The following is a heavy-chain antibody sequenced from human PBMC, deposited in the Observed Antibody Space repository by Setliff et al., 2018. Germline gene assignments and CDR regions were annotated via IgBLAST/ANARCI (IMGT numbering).Heavy chain of an antibody. D-gene: IGHD3-16*02. CDR3: AKVIGGYPPKPSDY. V-gene: IGHV3-30*02. J-gene: IGHJ4*02. CDR2: IQHDGNIK. CDR1: GFTFSNYG. Sequence: GESLRLSCVASGFTFSNYGMHWVRQAPGKGPEWVTYIQHDGNIKHYADSVKGRCTISRDNSKKTLYLEMSSLRPEDTAVYYCAKVIGGYPPKPSDYWGQGTLVTVSS.